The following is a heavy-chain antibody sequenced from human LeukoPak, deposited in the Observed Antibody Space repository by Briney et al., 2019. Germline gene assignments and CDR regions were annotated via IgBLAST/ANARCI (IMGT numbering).Heavy chain of an antibody. D-gene: IGHD6-19*01. V-gene: IGHV3-30*18. J-gene: IGHJ4*02. Sequence: PGRSLRLSCAASGFTFSGYAMHWVRQAPGKGLEWVTIISYDGSKQNYANSVKGRFTISRDNSKNTVYLQMNSLRAEDTAVYYCAKRQDSSGSGTSIDYWGQGTLVTVSS. CDR1: GFTFSGYA. CDR2: ISYDGSKQ. CDR3: AKRQDSSGSGTSIDY.